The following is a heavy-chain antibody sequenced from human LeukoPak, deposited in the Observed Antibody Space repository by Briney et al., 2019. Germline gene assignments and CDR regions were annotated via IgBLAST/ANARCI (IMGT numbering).Heavy chain of an antibody. Sequence: SETLSLTCTVSGYSISSGYYWSWIRQPPGKGLEWIGYIYYSGSTNYNPSLKSRVTISVDTSKNQFSLKLSSVTAADTAVYYCASHSSSWPEYFQHWGQGTLVTVSS. CDR1: GYSISSGYY. V-gene: IGHV4-61*01. D-gene: IGHD6-13*01. CDR2: IYYSGST. CDR3: ASHSSSWPEYFQH. J-gene: IGHJ1*01.